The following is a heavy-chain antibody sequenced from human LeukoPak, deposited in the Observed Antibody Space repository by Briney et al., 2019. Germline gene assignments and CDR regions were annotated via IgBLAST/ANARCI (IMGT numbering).Heavy chain of an antibody. Sequence: GRSLRLSCAASGFTFDDYAMHWVRQAPGKGLEWVSSISWNSGSIGYADSVKGRFTISRDNAKNSLYLQMNSLRAEDMALYYCAKDSSGSYYGPGRFFDYWGQGTLVTVSS. J-gene: IGHJ4*02. CDR3: AKDSSGSYYGPGRFFDY. CDR2: ISWNSGSI. V-gene: IGHV3-9*03. D-gene: IGHD1-26*01. CDR1: GFTFDDYA.